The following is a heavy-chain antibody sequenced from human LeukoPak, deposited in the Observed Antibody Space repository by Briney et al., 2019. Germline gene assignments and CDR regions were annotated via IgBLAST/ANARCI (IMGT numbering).Heavy chain of an antibody. V-gene: IGHV3-74*01. CDR3: ARDYPPYYDSSGYYNWFDP. CDR1: GFTFSRYW. Sequence: GGSLRLSCAASGFTFSRYWMHWVRQAPGKGLVWVSRINSDGSSTTYADSVKGRFTISRDNAKNTLYLQMNSLRAEDTAVYYCARDYPPYYDSSGYYNWFDPWGQGTLVTVSS. J-gene: IGHJ5*02. CDR2: INSDGSST. D-gene: IGHD3-22*01.